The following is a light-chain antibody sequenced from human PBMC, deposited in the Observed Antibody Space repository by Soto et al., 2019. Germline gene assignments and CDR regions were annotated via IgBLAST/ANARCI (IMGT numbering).Light chain of an antibody. CDR1: QSVSSSY. CDR2: GAS. V-gene: IGKV3-20*01. CDR3: QQYGSSWT. J-gene: IGKJ1*01. Sequence: EIVVTQSPVTLSLSQGERATLSCRASQSVSSSYLAWYQQKPGQAPRLLIYGASSRATGIPDRFSGSGSGTDFILTISRLEPEDFAMYYCQQYGSSWTFGQGTKVDIK.